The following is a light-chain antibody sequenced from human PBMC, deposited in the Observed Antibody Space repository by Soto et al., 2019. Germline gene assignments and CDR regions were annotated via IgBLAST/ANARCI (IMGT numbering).Light chain of an antibody. V-gene: IGLV2-14*01. Sequence: QSALTQPASVSGSPGQSITISCTGTSSDVGGYNYVSWYQQHPGKAPKLMIYDVSNRPSGVSNRFSGSKSGNTASLTISGLQAEEEADYYCSSYTISSTLYVFGTGTKLTVL. CDR2: DVS. CDR3: SSYTISSTLYV. J-gene: IGLJ1*01. CDR1: SSDVGGYNY.